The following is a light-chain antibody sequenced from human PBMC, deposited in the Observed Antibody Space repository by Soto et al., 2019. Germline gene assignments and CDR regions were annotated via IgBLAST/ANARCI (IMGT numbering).Light chain of an antibody. Sequence: DVVMTQSPLSLPVTLGQPASISCRSSQSLVYSDGNTYLSWFQQRPGQSPRRLIYQVSNRDSGVPDRFSGSGSGTDFTLKISRVEAEDVGVYYCMQGKHWPPMYTFGQGTKLEIK. CDR3: MQGKHWPPMYT. CDR2: QVS. J-gene: IGKJ2*01. CDR1: QSLVYSDGNTY. V-gene: IGKV2-30*01.